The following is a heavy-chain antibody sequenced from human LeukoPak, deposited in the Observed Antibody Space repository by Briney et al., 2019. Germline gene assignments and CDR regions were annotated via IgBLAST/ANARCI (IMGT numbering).Heavy chain of an antibody. CDR2: INTNTGNP. CDR3: ARDYYDSSGYQSDY. V-gene: IGHV7-4-1*02. D-gene: IGHD3-22*01. J-gene: IGHJ4*02. CDR1: GYTFTGYC. Sequence: ASVKVSCKASGYTFTGYCMHWVRQAPGQGLEWMGWINTNTGNPTYAQGFTGRFVFSLDTSVSTAYLQISSLKAEDTAVYYCARDYYDSSGYQSDYWGQGTLVTVSS.